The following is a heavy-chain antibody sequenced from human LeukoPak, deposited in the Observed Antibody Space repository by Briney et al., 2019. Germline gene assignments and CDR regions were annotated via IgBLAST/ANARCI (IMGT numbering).Heavy chain of an antibody. CDR2: IIPILGIS. J-gene: IGHJ4*02. V-gene: IGHV1-69*04. CDR3: EKGGQGGIYYYDSSGYYPHYFVY. D-gene: IGHD3-22*01. Sequence: SVNVSCKPSGRTFSSYAISWVRQPAAQGLEWMGRIIPILGISNYAQKFHDRLTLTAHKSTRTAYMEQSSLRSEDTAVYYCEKGGQGGIYYYDSSGYYPHYFVYWGQRTRVTVSS. CDR1: GRTFSSYA.